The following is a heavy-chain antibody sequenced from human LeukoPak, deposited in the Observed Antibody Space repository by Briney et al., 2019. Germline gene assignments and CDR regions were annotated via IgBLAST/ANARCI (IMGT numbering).Heavy chain of an antibody. CDR2: ISSSGSTI. CDR1: GFTFSDYY. CDR3: ASYRYYYDSSGYHIY. D-gene: IGHD3-22*01. J-gene: IGHJ4*02. V-gene: IGHV3-11*04. Sequence: PGGSLRLSCAASGFTFSDYYMSWIRQAPGKGLEWVSYISSSGSTIYYADSVKGRFTISRDNAKNSLYLQMNSLRAEDTAVYYCASYRYYYDSSGYHIYRGQGTLVTVSS.